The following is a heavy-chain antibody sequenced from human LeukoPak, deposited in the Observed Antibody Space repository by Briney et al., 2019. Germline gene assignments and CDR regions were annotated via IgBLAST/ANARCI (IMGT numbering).Heavy chain of an antibody. Sequence: ASVKVSCKTSAYTFTSYCISWVRQAPAQGLEWMGWISAYNGNTNYAQKPQGRVTMTTDTSTSTAYMELRSLRSDDTAVYYCASAGIAVAGQRAFDIWGQGTMVTVSS. J-gene: IGHJ3*02. D-gene: IGHD6-19*01. CDR3: ASAGIAVAGQRAFDI. CDR1: AYTFTSYC. CDR2: ISAYNGNT. V-gene: IGHV1-18*04.